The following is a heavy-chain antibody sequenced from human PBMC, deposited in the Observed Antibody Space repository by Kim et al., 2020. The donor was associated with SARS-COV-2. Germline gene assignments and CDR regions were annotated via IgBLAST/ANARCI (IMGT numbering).Heavy chain of an antibody. CDR1: GFTFSSYA. CDR3: AKDRSVSYAS. Sequence: GGSLRLSCVASGFTFSSYAMSWVRQAPGKGLEWVSAISTSGDRTYYADSVKGRFTIFRDNSKNMLYLQMNSLRAEDTAVYYCAKDRSVSYASWPQGTL. J-gene: IGHJ5*01. D-gene: IGHD1-26*01. V-gene: IGHV3-23*01. CDR2: ISTSGDRT.